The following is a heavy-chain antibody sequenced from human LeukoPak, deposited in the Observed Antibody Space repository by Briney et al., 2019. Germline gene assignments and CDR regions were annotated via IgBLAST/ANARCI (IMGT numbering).Heavy chain of an antibody. CDR3: AKDYSSSWATFDY. J-gene: IGHJ4*02. CDR2: IYSGGST. CDR1: GFTFSSYG. Sequence: GGTLRLSCAASGFTFSSYGMSWVRQAPGKGLEWVSVIYSGGSTYYADSVKGRFTISRDNAKNSLYLQMNSLRAEDTAVYYCAKDYSSSWATFDYWGQGTLVTVSS. V-gene: IGHV3-66*01. D-gene: IGHD6-13*01.